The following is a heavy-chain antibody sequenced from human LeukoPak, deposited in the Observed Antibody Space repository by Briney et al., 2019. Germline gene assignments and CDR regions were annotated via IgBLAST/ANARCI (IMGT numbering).Heavy chain of an antibody. CDR1: GGSISSGGYY. CDR2: IYYSGGT. CDR3: ARSRVRGVFDY. D-gene: IGHD3-10*01. Sequence: SETLSLTCTVSGGSISSGGYYWSWTRQHPGKGLEWIGYIYYSGGTYYNPSLKSRVTISVDTSKNQFSLKLSSVTAADTAVYYCARSRVRGVFDYWGQGTLVTVSS. J-gene: IGHJ4*02. V-gene: IGHV4-31*03.